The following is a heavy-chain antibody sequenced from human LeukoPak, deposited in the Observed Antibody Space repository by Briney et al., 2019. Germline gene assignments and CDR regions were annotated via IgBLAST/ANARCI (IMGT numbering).Heavy chain of an antibody. D-gene: IGHD3-10*01. Sequence: SQTLSLTCTVSGGSISSGGYYWSWIRQHPGKGLEWIGYIYYGGSTYYNPSLKRRVTISVDTSKNQFSLKLSSVTAADTAVYYCATLLLWFGELYFDYWGQGTLVTVSS. CDR1: GGSISSGGYY. CDR3: ATLLLWFGELYFDY. CDR2: IYYGGST. J-gene: IGHJ4*02. V-gene: IGHV4-31*03.